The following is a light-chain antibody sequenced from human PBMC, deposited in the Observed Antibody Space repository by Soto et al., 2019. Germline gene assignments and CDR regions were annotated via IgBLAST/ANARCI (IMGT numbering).Light chain of an antibody. Sequence: ALTQPASVSGSPGQSIATSCTGTSSYVGGYNYVSWHQQHPGKAPKVLISVVSNRPSGVSNRFPGSKSGNTASLTISGLQAEDEADYYCSSYRSGGTFVFGSGTKVTVL. CDR2: VVS. V-gene: IGLV2-14*01. CDR1: SSYVGGYNY. J-gene: IGLJ1*01. CDR3: SSYRSGGTFV.